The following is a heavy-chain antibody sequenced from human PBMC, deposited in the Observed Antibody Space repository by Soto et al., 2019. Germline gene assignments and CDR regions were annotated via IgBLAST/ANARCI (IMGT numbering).Heavy chain of an antibody. CDR1: GGSISSYY. D-gene: IGHD3-22*01. CDR3: ARDRLYYYDSSGYAYYYYYGMDV. V-gene: IGHV4-4*07. Sequence: NPSETLSLTCTVSGGSISSYYWSWIRQPAGKGLEWIGRIYTSGSTNYNPSLKSRVTMSVDTSKNQFSLKLSSVTAADTAVYYCARDRLYYYDSSGYAYYYYYGMDVWGQGTTVTVSS. CDR2: IYTSGST. J-gene: IGHJ6*02.